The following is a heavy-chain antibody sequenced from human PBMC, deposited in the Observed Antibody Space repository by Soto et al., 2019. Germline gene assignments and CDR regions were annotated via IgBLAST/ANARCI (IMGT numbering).Heavy chain of an antibody. D-gene: IGHD3-3*01. Sequence: SETLSLTCTVSGGSISSSSYYWGWIRQPPGKGLEWIGSIYYSGSTYYNPSLKSGVTISVDTSKNQFSLKLSSVTAAETAVYYCAGRTIFGVVTAMNYYYYMDVWGKGTTVTVSS. J-gene: IGHJ6*03. CDR3: AGRTIFGVVTAMNYYYYMDV. CDR1: GGSISSSSYY. CDR2: IYYSGST. V-gene: IGHV4-39*01.